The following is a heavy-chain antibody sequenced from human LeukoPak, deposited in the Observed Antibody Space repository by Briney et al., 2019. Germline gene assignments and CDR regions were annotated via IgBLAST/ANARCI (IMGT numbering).Heavy chain of an antibody. J-gene: IGHJ4*02. D-gene: IGHD3-22*01. Sequence: PRGSLRLSCAASGSTFSSYAMSWVRQAPGKGLEWVSGISGSGDNTYYADSVKGRFTISRDNSKNTLYVQVNSLGTEDTAAYYCAKGSYYDSSGSFYFDYWGQGTLVTVSS. CDR3: AKGSYYDSSGSFYFDY. V-gene: IGHV3-23*01. CDR1: GSTFSSYA. CDR2: ISGSGDNT.